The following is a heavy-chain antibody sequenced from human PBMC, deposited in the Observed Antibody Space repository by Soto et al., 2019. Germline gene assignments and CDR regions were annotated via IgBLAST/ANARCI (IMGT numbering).Heavy chain of an antibody. CDR2: IASNGAT. D-gene: IGHD1-26*01. Sequence: EVQLVESGGGLVQPGGSLRLSCATSGFTFYIYAMNWVRQAPGKGLEWIAHIASNGATDYADSVKGRFTISRDNAENSVFLQMSSLRVDDTAIYYCAKDRGDAGRYYRGGLGGQRTLVTVSS. CDR3: AKDRGDAGRYYRGGL. V-gene: IGHV3-48*01. CDR1: GFTFYIYA. J-gene: IGHJ4*02.